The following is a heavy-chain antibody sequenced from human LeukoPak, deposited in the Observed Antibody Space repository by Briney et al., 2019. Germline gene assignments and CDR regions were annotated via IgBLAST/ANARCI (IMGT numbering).Heavy chain of an antibody. CDR2: ISDCT. CDR3: AKAQAPTGRNLFDP. J-gene: IGHJ5*02. D-gene: IGHD1-1*01. V-gene: IGHV3-23*01. Sequence: TGGSLRLSCAASGFTFSSFAMSWVRQAPGKGLEWVSAISDCTYYADSVKGRFTISRDNSKNTLYLQMDSLRTEDTAIYYCAKAQAPTGRNLFDPWGQGTLVTVSS. CDR1: GFTFSSFA.